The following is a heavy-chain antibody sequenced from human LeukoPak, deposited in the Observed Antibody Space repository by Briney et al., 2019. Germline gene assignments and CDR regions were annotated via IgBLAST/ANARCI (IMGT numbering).Heavy chain of an antibody. J-gene: IGHJ5*02. CDR2: ISAYNGNT. CDR3: ARGRPLYYYDSSGYLNWFDP. V-gene: IGHV1-18*01. D-gene: IGHD3-22*01. CDR1: GYTFTSYG. Sequence: ASVKVSCKASGYTFTSYGISWVRQAPGQGPEWMGWISAYNGNTNYAQKLQGRVAMTTDTSTSTAYMELRSLRSDDTAVYYCARGRPLYYYDSSGYLNWFDPWGQGTLVTVSS.